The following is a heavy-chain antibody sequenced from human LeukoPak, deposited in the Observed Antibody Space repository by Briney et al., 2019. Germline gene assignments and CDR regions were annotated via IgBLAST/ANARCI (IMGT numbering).Heavy chain of an antibody. V-gene: IGHV3-30*04. CDR2: ISYDGSNK. CDR3: AKEGRRYFDY. J-gene: IGHJ4*02. Sequence: GGSLRLSCAASKFTFGTFTMHWVRQAPGKGLEWVAQISYDGSNKHYGDSVKGRFTIARDNSKNTLFLQMNSLRGEDTAVYYCAKEGRRYFDYWGQGNLVTVST. CDR1: KFTFGTFT.